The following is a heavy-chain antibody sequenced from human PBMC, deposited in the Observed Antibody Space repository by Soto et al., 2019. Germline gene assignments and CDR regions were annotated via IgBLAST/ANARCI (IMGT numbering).Heavy chain of an antibody. D-gene: IGHD1-7*01. J-gene: IGHJ4*02. Sequence: VASVKVSCKASGYTFTGYYMHWVRQAPGQGLEWMGWINPNSGGTNYAQKFQGWVTMTRDTSISTAYMELSRLRSDDTAVYYCARDGNWNYEPGYYFDYWGQGTLVTVSS. CDR2: INPNSGGT. CDR1: GYTFTGYY. CDR3: ARDGNWNYEPGYYFDY. V-gene: IGHV1-2*04.